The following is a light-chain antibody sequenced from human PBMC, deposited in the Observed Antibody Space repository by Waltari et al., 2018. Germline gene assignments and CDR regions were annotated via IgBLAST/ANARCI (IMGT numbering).Light chain of an antibody. Sequence: QSALTQPASVSGSPGQSITISCTGTSSHVGSYNYVSWYQQHPGKAPKLMIYDCTTRPSGVSNRFSGSKSGNTASLAISGLQAEDEADYYCSSYTSSSTLVFGVGTKVTVL. J-gene: IGLJ1*01. CDR2: DCT. CDR1: SSHVGSYNY. CDR3: SSYTSSSTLV. V-gene: IGLV2-14*01.